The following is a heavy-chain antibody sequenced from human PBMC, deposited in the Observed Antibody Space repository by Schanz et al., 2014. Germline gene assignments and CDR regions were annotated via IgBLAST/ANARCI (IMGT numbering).Heavy chain of an antibody. CDR2: ISYDGSNK. D-gene: IGHD5-12*01. CDR1: GFTFSSYG. Sequence: QVQLVASGGGVVQPGRSLRLSCAASGFTFSSYGMHWVRQSPGKGLEWVALISYDGSNKYYADSVKGRFTISRDSSKNTLYLQMNSLRAEDTALYYCAREYSSYGTVYYWGQGTLVTVSS. CDR3: AREYSSYGTVYY. J-gene: IGHJ4*02. V-gene: IGHV3-30*03.